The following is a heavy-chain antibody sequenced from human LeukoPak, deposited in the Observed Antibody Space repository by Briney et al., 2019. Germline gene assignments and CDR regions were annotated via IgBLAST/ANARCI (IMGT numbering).Heavy chain of an antibody. D-gene: IGHD3-10*01. Sequence: SETLSLTCAVYGGSFSGSYWSWIRQPPGKGLEWIGEINHSGSTNYNPSLKSRVTISKETSKKQLSLKRSYVTAADTAIYYCARDAKYYYGSRTFFFFEYWGQGTLLTVSS. CDR2: INHSGST. CDR3: ARDAKYYYGSRTFFFFEY. J-gene: IGHJ4*02. V-gene: IGHV4-34*01. CDR1: GGSFSGSY.